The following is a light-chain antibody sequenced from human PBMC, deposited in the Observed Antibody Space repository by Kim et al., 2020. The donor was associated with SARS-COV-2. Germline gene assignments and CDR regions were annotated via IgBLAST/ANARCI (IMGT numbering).Light chain of an antibody. CDR2: DAS. CDR1: QSVSSNW. CDR3: QQYGSSPGT. Sequence: LSPGERATLSCGASQSVSSNWLAWYQQKPGLAPRLLIYDASSRFTGIPDRFSGSGSGTDFTLTISRVEPEDFAVYYCQQYGSSPGTFGQGTKLEI. V-gene: IGKV3D-20*01. J-gene: IGKJ2*01.